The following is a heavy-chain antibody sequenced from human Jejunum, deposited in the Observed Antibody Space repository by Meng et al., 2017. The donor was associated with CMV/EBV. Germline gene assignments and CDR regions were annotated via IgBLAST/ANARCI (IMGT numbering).Heavy chain of an antibody. Sequence: VHPQDSGPGLVKPSETLSRTCTLSDGSISSYYWSWIRQSAGKGLEWIGRIHTSGTTNYNPSLKSRVTLSLDTSKDQFSLKLTSVTAADTAVYYCAREKSSCTSSTCYGVDSWGQGTLVTVSS. CDR1: DGSISSYY. D-gene: IGHD2-2*01. CDR2: IHTSGTT. J-gene: IGHJ4*02. V-gene: IGHV4-4*07. CDR3: AREKSSCTSSTCYGVDS.